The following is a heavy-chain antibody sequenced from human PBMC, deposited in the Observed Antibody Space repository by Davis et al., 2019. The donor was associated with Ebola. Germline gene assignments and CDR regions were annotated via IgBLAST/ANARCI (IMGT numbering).Heavy chain of an antibody. Sequence: ESLKISYAASGFTFSSYAMSWIRQPPGKGLEWIGYIYYSGSTNYNPSLKSRVTISVDTSKNQFSLKLSSVTAADTAVYYCAQDYYDSSGYYLGGYWGQGTLVTVSS. CDR2: IYYSGST. CDR3: AQDYYDSSGYYLGGY. CDR1: GFTFSSYA. V-gene: IGHV4-59*08. J-gene: IGHJ4*02. D-gene: IGHD3-22*01.